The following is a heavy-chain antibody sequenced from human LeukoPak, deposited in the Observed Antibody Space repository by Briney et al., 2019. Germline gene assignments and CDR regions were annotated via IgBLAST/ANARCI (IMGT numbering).Heavy chain of an antibody. CDR1: GIPFSRYW. J-gene: IGHJ4*02. D-gene: IGHD2-15*01. CDR2: IKQDGGEK. CDR3: ARDPNRYCSGGSCYYFDY. V-gene: IGHV3-7*03. Sequence: TGGSLRLSCVDSGIPFSRYWMSWVRQAPGKGLEWVANIKQDGGEKYYVDSVKGRFTISRDNAKNSLYLQMNSLRVEDTAVYYCARDPNRYCSGGSCYYFDYWGQGTLVTVSS.